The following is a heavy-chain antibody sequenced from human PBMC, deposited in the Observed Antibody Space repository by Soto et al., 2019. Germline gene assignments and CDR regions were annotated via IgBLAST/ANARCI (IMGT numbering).Heavy chain of an antibody. J-gene: IGHJ6*03. CDR3: ARASYDILTGYYDRNYMDV. CDR1: GYTFTNYG. Sequence: ASVKVACKASGYTFTNYGISWVRQAPGQGLEWMGWISAYNGNTNYAQKLQGRVTMTTDTSTSTAYMELRSLRSDDTAVYYCARASYDILTGYYDRNYMDVWGKGTTVTVS. V-gene: IGHV1-18*01. D-gene: IGHD3-9*01. CDR2: ISAYNGNT.